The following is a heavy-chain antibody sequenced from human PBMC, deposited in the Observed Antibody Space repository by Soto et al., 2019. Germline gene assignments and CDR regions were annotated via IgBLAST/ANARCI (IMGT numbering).Heavy chain of an antibody. J-gene: IGHJ4*02. CDR3: ARDPAAAGTFDY. V-gene: IGHV4-4*02. D-gene: IGHD6-13*01. CDR2: IYHGGSA. CDR1: SGSVNSSNW. Sequence: QVQLRESGPGLVKPSGTLFLTCAVSSGSVNSSNWWSWVRQPPGKGLEWIGEIYHGGSANYNPSLRSRVTMSVDKSKNHVFLQLSSVTAADTAVYYCARDPAAAGTFDYWGQGTLVTVSS.